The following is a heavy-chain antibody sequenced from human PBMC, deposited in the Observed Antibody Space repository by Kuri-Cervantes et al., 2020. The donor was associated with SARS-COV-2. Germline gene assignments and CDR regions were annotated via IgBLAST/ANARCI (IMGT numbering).Heavy chain of an antibody. CDR2: ISYDGSNK. CDR1: GFTFSSYA. D-gene: IGHD3-16*01. J-gene: IGHJ3*02. CDR3: AREWAGGAFDI. V-gene: IGHV3-30-3*01. Sequence: GESLKISCAASGFTFSSYAMHWVRQAPGKGLEWVAVISYDGSNKFYADSVKGRFTISRDNSKYTLYLQMNSLRAEDTAVYYCAREWAGGAFDIWGQGTMVTVSS.